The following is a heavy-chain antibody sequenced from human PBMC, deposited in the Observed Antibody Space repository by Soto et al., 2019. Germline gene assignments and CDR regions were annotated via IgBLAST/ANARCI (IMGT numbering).Heavy chain of an antibody. Sequence: QVQLVESGGGVVQPGRSLRLSCAASGFTFSSYGMHWVRQAPGKGLEWVAVIWYDGSNKYYADSVKGRFTISRDNSKNTLYLQMNSLRAEHTAVYYCARDERDSGSLDYWGQGTLVTVSS. D-gene: IGHD3-10*01. J-gene: IGHJ4*02. CDR2: IWYDGSNK. CDR1: GFTFSSYG. CDR3: ARDERDSGSLDY. V-gene: IGHV3-33*01.